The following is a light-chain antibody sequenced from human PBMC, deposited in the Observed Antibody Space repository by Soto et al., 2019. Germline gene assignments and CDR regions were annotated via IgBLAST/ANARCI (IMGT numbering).Light chain of an antibody. CDR3: QQYGSSPPT. CDR1: QSVSSY. V-gene: IGKV3-20*01. CDR2: GAS. Sequence: EIVLTQAPATLCLSPGERATLSCRASQSVSSYLAWYQQKPGQAPRLLIYGASSRATGIPDRFSGSGSGTDFTLTISRLEPEDFAVYYCQQYGSSPPTFGQGTKVDI. J-gene: IGKJ1*01.